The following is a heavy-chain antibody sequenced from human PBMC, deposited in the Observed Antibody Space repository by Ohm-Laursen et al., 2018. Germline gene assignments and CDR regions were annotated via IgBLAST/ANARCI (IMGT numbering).Heavy chain of an antibody. V-gene: IGHV3-23*01. Sequence: SLRLSCAASGFTFSSYAMSWVRQAPGKGLEWVSVISGSGGSKYYADSVKGRFIISSDNSKNTLYLQMNSLRAEDKAVYYCAKVRALGYDFWSGAHFYYWGQGTRVTASS. CDR3: AKVRALGYDFWSGAHFYY. CDR2: ISGSGGSK. D-gene: IGHD3-3*01. J-gene: IGHJ4*02. CDR1: GFTFSSYA.